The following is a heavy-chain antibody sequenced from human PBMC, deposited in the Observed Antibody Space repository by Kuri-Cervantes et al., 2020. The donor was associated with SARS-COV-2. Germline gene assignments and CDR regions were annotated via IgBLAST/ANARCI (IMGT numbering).Heavy chain of an antibody. CDR1: GYTFITHY. Sequence: ASVKVSCKTSGYTFITHYIHWVRQAPGQGLEWMGVIDPSGGGTTYAQNFQGRVTMTTDTSTSTAYMELRGLRSDDTAVYYCARSLVPSAGSLTGRVDYWGQGTLVTVSS. D-gene: IGHD3-10*01. CDR3: ARSLVPSAGSLTGRVDY. V-gene: IGHV1-46*01. J-gene: IGHJ4*02. CDR2: IDPSGGGT.